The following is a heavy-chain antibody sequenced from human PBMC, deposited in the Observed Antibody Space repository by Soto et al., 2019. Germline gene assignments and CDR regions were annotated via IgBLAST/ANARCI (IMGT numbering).Heavy chain of an antibody. CDR1: GGTFSSYA. V-gene: IGHV1-69*06. J-gene: IGHJ5*02. CDR2: IIPIFGTA. CDR3: AREGYNNNWFDP. D-gene: IGHD5-12*01. Sequence: GASVKVSCKASGGTFSSYAISWVRQAPGQGLEWMGGIIPIFGTANYAQKFQGRVTITADKSTSTAYMELSSLRSEDTAVYYCAREGYNNNWFDPWGQGTLVTVSS.